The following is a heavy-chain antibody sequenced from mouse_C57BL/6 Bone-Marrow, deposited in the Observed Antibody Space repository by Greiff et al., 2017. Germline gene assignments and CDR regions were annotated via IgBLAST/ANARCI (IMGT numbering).Heavy chain of an antibody. J-gene: IGHJ2*01. CDR3: ARHEWMFTTFDY. Sequence: EVQRVESGGDLVKPGGSLKLSCAASGFTFSSYGMSWVRQTPDKRLEWVATISRGGSYTYYPDSLKGRVTIAGDNAKNTLYLQQGSLKSEGTTMYYCARHEWMFTTFDYWGQGTTLTVSS. V-gene: IGHV5-6*01. CDR2: ISRGGSYT. D-gene: IGHD1-3*01. CDR1: GFTFSSYG.